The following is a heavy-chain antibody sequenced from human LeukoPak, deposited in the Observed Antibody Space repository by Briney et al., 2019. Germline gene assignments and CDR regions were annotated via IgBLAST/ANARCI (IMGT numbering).Heavy chain of an antibody. Sequence: GASVTVSFKASGYTLTSYGISWVRQAPGQGLEWMGWISAYNGNTNYAQKLQGRVTMTTDTSTSTAYMELRSLRSDDTAVYYCARPYCSGGSCYSPYYYGMDVWGQGTTVTVSS. D-gene: IGHD2-15*01. J-gene: IGHJ6*02. CDR2: ISAYNGNT. V-gene: IGHV1-18*01. CDR1: GYTLTSYG. CDR3: ARPYCSGGSCYSPYYYGMDV.